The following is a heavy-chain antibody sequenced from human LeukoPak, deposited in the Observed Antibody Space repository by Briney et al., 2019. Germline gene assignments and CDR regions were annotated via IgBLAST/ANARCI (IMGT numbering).Heavy chain of an antibody. Sequence: GRSLTLSCAASEFTFTTYGMHWVRQAPGKGLEWVAFIYYDGSNIYYADYVKGRFTISRDISKNTLYLQMNSLRAEDTAVYYCAKDSSLGQFDYWGRGTLVTVSS. CDR3: AKDSSLGQFDY. J-gene: IGHJ4*02. CDR1: EFTFTTYG. V-gene: IGHV3-33*06. CDR2: IYYDGSNI.